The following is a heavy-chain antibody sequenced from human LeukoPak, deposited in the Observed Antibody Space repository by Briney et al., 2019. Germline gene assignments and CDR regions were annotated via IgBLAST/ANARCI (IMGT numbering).Heavy chain of an antibody. J-gene: IGHJ4*02. V-gene: IGHV3-23*01. CDR2: ISGSGGST. CDR3: AKDPRHYYDSSGDY. CDR1: GFTFSSYA. Sequence: PGGSLRLSCAASGFTFSSYAMSWVRQAPGKGLEWVAAISGSGGSTYYADSVKGRFTISRDNSKNTLYLQMNSLRAEDTAVYYCAKDPRHYYDSSGDYWGQGTLVTVSS. D-gene: IGHD3-22*01.